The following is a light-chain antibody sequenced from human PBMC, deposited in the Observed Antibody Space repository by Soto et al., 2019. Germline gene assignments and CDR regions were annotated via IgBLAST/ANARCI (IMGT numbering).Light chain of an antibody. V-gene: IGKV3-15*01. CDR2: GAS. CDR3: QQYNNWPLLT. J-gene: IGKJ4*01. Sequence: AQSPVALSLSPGERATLSCRASQSVSTDLAWYQQKPGQAPRLLIYGASTRATGIPARFSGSGSGTEFTLTISSLQSEDFAVYYCQQYNNWPLLTFGGGTKVDIK. CDR1: QSVSTD.